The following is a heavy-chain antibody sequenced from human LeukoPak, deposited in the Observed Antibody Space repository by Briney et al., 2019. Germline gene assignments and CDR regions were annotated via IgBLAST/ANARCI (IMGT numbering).Heavy chain of an antibody. V-gene: IGHV3-23*01. J-gene: IGHJ4*02. CDR2: ISGSGGST. D-gene: IGHD3-22*01. Sequence: GGSLRLSCAASGFTFSSYAMSWVRQAPGKGLEWVSAISGSGGSTYYADSVKGRFTISRDNSKNTLYLQMNSLRAEDTAVYYCARDERSYDSSGYYYGFDYWGQGTLVTVSS. CDR1: GFTFSSYA. CDR3: ARDERSYDSSGYYYGFDY.